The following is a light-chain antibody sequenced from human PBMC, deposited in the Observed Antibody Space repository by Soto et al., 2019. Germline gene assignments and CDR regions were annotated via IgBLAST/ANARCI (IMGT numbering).Light chain of an antibody. J-gene: IGKJ1*01. CDR1: QSISSNS. CDR3: QQDGTSSWT. CDR2: GAS. V-gene: IGKV3-20*01. Sequence: EIVLTKSPGTLSLSPGKRATLSCRASQSISSNSLAWYQQKPGQAPRLLIYGASTRATAIPDRFSGSGSGKDFILTIGRLEPEDFAVYYCQQDGTSSWTFGQGTKVEIK.